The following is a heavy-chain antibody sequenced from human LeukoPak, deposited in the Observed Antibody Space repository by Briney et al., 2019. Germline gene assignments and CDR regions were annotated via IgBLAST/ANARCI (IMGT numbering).Heavy chain of an antibody. Sequence: SETLSLTCTVSGGSISSYYWSWIRQPPGKGLEWIGYIYYSGSTNYNPSLKSRVTISVDTSKSQFSLKLSSVTAADTAVYYCATSAGISAFDIWGQGTMVTVSS. CDR1: GGSISSYY. V-gene: IGHV4-59*12. D-gene: IGHD6-13*01. J-gene: IGHJ3*02. CDR3: ATSAGISAFDI. CDR2: IYYSGST.